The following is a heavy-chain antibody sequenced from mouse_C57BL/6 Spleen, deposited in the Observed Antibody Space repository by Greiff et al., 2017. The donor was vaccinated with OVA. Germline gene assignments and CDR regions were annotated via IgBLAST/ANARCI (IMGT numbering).Heavy chain of an antibody. CDR2: IWGGGST. Sequence: VKVVESGPGLVAPSQSLSLTCTVSGFSLTSYGVDWVRQPPGKGLEWLGVIWGGGSTNYYSALMSRLSISKDNSKNQVFLKMNSLQTEDTAMYYCAKHGGYMGAMDYWGQGTSVTVSS. D-gene: IGHD3-1*01. V-gene: IGHV2-9*01. CDR1: GFSLTSYG. CDR3: AKHGGYMGAMDY. J-gene: IGHJ4*01.